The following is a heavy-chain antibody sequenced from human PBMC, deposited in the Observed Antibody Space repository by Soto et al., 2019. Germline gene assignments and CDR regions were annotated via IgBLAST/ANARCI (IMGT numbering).Heavy chain of an antibody. J-gene: IGHJ4*02. Sequence: VASVKVSCKASGYTFTSYAMHWVRQAPGQRLEWMGWINAGNGNTKYSQKFQGRVTITRDTSASTAYMELSSLRSEDTAVYYCARGQVSTTLLFDYWGQGTLVTVSS. CDR2: INAGNGNT. CDR1: GYTFTSYA. V-gene: IGHV1-3*01. CDR3: ARGQVSTTLLFDY.